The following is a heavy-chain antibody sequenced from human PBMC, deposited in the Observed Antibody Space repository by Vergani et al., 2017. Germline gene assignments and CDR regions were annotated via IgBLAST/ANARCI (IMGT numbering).Heavy chain of an antibody. CDR1: GYSFTSYW. Sequence: EVQLVQSGAEVKKPGESLKISCKGSGYSFTSYWIGWVRQMPGKGLEWMGIIYPGDSDTRDSPSFQGQVTISADKSISTAYLQWSSLKASDTAMYYCARQEKGIAAAGIAYYYYYMDVWGKGTTVTVSS. CDR3: ARQEKGIAAAGIAYYYYYMDV. CDR2: IYPGDSDT. V-gene: IGHV5-51*01. D-gene: IGHD6-13*01. J-gene: IGHJ6*03.